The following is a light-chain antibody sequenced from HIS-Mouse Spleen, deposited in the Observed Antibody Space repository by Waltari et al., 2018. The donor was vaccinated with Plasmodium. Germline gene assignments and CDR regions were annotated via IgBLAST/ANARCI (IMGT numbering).Light chain of an antibody. CDR2: STN. J-gene: IGLJ2*01. Sequence: QSVLTQPPSASGTPGQRVTISCSGSISSIGSNTVNWYQQLPGTAPKLLIYSTNQRPSGVPDRLSGSKSGTSASLAISGLQSEDEADYYCAAWDDSLNGVVFAGGTKLTVL. CDR1: ISSIGSNT. V-gene: IGLV1-44*01. CDR3: AAWDDSLNGVV.